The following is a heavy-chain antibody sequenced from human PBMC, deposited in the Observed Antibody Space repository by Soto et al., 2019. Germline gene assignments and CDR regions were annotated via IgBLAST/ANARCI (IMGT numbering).Heavy chain of an antibody. Sequence: DVQLEESGGGLVQPGGSLRLSCAGSGFTFSRHWMSWVRQAPGKGLEWVANIKQDGSEKYFVDCVKGLVTISRDNAKHFLHLQLNSPGDDGTDDYYCARVVSLYLYDSTGWRYFDLCGRGTLVTVSS. J-gene: IGHJ2*01. V-gene: IGHV3-7*01. CDR2: IKQDGSEK. CDR1: GFTFSRHW. D-gene: IGHD3-22*01. CDR3: ARVVSLYLYDSTGWRYFDL.